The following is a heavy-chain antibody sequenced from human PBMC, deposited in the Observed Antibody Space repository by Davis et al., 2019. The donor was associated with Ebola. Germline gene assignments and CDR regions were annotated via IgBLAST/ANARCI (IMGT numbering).Heavy chain of an antibody. Sequence: GESLKISCAASGFTFSSYGMHWVRQAPGKGLEWVAVISYDGSNKYYADSVKGRFTISRDNSKNTLYLQMNSLRAEDTAVYYCAKVPPDSIAVAEDAFDIWGQGTMVTVSS. CDR3: AKVPPDSIAVAEDAFDI. J-gene: IGHJ3*02. V-gene: IGHV3-30*18. CDR2: ISYDGSNK. D-gene: IGHD6-19*01. CDR1: GFTFSSYG.